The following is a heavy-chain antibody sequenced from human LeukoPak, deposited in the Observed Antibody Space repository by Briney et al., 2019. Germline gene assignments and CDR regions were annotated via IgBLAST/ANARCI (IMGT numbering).Heavy chain of an antibody. CDR2: IYPSDSDT. J-gene: IGHJ3*02. Sequence: GESLKISCKGFGYSFTGYWIGWVRQMPGKGLEWVGIIYPSDSDTRYRPSFQGQVTISADKSISTAYLQWSSLKASDTAMYYCARPGSGWYGGFDIWGQGTMVTVSS. CDR3: ARPGSGWYGGFDI. V-gene: IGHV5-51*01. CDR1: GYSFTGYW. D-gene: IGHD6-19*01.